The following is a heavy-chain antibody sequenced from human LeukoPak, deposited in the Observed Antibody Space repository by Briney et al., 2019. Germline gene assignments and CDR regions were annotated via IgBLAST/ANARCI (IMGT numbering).Heavy chain of an antibody. CDR3: ARGKNYYGSGSYFNY. Sequence: SETLSLTCAVYGGSFSGYYWSWIRQPPGKGLEWIGEINHSGSTNYNPSLKSRVTISVDTSKNQFSLKLSSVTAADTAVYHCARGKNYYGSGSYFNYWGQGTLVTVSS. V-gene: IGHV4-34*01. J-gene: IGHJ4*02. D-gene: IGHD3-10*01. CDR2: INHSGST. CDR1: GGSFSGYY.